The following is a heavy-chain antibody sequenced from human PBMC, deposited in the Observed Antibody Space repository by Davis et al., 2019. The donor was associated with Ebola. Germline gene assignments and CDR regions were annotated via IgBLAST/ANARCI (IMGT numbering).Heavy chain of an antibody. CDR3: AKDPWVRGVMDV. D-gene: IGHD3-10*01. V-gene: IGHV3-7*03. CDR2: IKEDGSKK. CDR1: GFTFSRYW. Sequence: GESLKISCAASGFTFSRYWMNWVRQAPGKGLQWVADIKEDGSKKYYVDSVEGRFTISRDNSKNTLYLQMNSLRAEDTAVYYCAKDPWVRGVMDVWGQGTTVTVSS. J-gene: IGHJ6*02.